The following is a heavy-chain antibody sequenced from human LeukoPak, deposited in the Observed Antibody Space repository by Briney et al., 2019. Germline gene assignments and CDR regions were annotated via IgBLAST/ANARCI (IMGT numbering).Heavy chain of an antibody. Sequence: ASVKVSCKASGYTFTGYYMHWVRQAPGQGLEWMGRINPNSGGTNYAQKFQGRVTMTRDTSISTAYMALSRLRSDDTAVYYCARPAVTTGWFDPWGQGTLVTVSS. J-gene: IGHJ5*02. CDR2: INPNSGGT. CDR1: GYTFTGYY. V-gene: IGHV1-2*06. D-gene: IGHD4-17*01. CDR3: ARPAVTTGWFDP.